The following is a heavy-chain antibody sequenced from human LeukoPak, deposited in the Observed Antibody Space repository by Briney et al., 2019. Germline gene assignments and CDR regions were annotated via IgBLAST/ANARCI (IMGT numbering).Heavy chain of an antibody. Sequence: PGGSLQISCQGSGYSFTSYWIGWVRQLPGKGLEWMGIIYPGDSDTRYSPSFQGQVTISADKSISTAYLQWSSLKASDTAMYYCARRYYDFWIWGQGTLVTVSS. D-gene: IGHD3-3*01. J-gene: IGHJ4*02. V-gene: IGHV5-51*01. CDR3: ARRYYDFWI. CDR1: GYSFTSYW. CDR2: IYPGDSDT.